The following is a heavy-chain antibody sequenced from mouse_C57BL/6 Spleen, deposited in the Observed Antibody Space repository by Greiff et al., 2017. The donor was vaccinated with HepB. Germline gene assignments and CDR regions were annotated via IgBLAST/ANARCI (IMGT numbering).Heavy chain of an antibody. J-gene: IGHJ2*01. CDR1: GFSLSTSGMG. D-gene: IGHD2-1*01. CDR3: ARRKEVSTMAAFDY. Sequence: QVTLKVSGPGILQSSQTLSLTCSFSGFSLSTSGMGVSWIRQPSGKGLEWLAHIYWDDDKRYNPSLKSRLTISNDTSRNQVFLKITIMDTADTATYTCARRKEVSTMAAFDYWGQGTTLTVSS. V-gene: IGHV8-12*01. CDR2: IYWDDDK.